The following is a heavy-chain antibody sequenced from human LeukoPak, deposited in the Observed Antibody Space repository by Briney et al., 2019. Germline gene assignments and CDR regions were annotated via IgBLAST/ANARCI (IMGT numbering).Heavy chain of an antibody. Sequence: PSETLSLTCAVYGGSFSGYYWSWIRQPPGKGLEWFGEINHSGSTNYNPSLKSRVTISVDTSKNQFSLKLSSVTAADTAVYYCARDRTMVRGVIRTGIDYWGQGTLVTVSS. CDR2: INHSGST. V-gene: IGHV4-34*01. J-gene: IGHJ4*02. CDR1: GGSFSGYY. D-gene: IGHD3-10*01. CDR3: ARDRTMVRGVIRTGIDY.